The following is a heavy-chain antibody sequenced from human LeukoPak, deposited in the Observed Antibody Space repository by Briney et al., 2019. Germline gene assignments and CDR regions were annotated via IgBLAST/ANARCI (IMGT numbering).Heavy chain of an antibody. D-gene: IGHD6-19*01. CDR2: INPNSGGT. V-gene: IGHV1-2*02. Sequence: ASVNVSCKASGYTFTGYYMHWVRQAPGQGLEWMGWINPNSGGTNYAQKFQGRVTMTRDTSISTAYMELSRLRSDDTAVYYCARPSFSSGWYPLGTLGYWGQGTLVTVSS. CDR3: ARPSFSSGWYPLGTLGY. CDR1: GYTFTGYY. J-gene: IGHJ4*02.